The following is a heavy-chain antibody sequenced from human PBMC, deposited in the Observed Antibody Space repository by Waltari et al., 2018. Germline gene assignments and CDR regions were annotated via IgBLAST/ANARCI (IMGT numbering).Heavy chain of an antibody. CDR1: GYTFTSYY. CDR2: INPSGGST. J-gene: IGHJ6*02. D-gene: IGHD2-2*01. CDR3: ATPGYCSSTSCHYYYYYGMDV. Sequence: QVQLVQSGAEVKKPGASVKVSCKASGYTFTSYYMHWVRQAPGQGLEWRGRINPSGGSTRYAKKFPGRGTMTRDTSTSTVYMELSSLRSEDTAVYYCATPGYCSSTSCHYYYYYGMDVWGQGTTVTVSS. V-gene: IGHV1-46*01.